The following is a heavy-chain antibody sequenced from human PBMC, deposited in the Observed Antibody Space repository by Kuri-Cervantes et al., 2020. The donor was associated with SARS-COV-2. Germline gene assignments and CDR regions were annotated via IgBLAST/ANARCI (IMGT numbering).Heavy chain of an antibody. CDR1: GGSISSGDYY. J-gene: IGHJ3*02. D-gene: IGHD6-19*01. V-gene: IGHV4-30-4*08. CDR2: IYYSGGT. CDR3: ARRLRLAGAFDI. Sequence: LRLSCTVSGGSISSGDYYWSWIRQPPGKGLEWIGYIYYSGGTYYNPSLKSRVTISVDTSKNQFSLKLSSVTAADTAVYYCARRLRLAGAFDIWGQGTMVTVSS.